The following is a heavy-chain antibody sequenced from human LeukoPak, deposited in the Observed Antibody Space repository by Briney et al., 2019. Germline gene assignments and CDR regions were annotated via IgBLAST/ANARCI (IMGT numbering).Heavy chain of an antibody. CDR1: GFTFSSYG. D-gene: IGHD2-2*01. V-gene: IGHV3-30*03. Sequence: GGSLRLSCAASGFTFSSYGMHWVRQAPGKGLEWVAVISYDGSNKYYADSVKGRFTISRDNSKNTLYLQMNSLRAEDTAVYYCATADCSSTSCYRLWGQEPWSPSPQ. CDR2: ISYDGSNK. CDR3: ATADCSSTSCYRL. J-gene: IGHJ4*02.